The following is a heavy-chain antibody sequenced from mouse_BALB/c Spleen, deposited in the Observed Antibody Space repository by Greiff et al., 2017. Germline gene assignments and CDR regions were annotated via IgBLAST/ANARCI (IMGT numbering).Heavy chain of an antibody. CDR3: ARDNYGY. CDR2: ISSGSSTI. Sequence: EVQLVESGGGLVQPGGSRKLSCAASGFTFSSFGMHWVRQAPEKGLEWVAYISSGSSTIYYADTVKGRFTISRDNPKNTLFLQMTSLRSEDTAMYYCARDNYGYWGQGTTLTVSS. J-gene: IGHJ2*01. D-gene: IGHD1-1*01. CDR1: GFTFSSFG. V-gene: IGHV5-17*02.